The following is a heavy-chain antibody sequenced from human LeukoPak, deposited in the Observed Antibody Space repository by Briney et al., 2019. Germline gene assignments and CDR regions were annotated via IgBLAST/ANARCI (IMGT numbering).Heavy chain of an antibody. V-gene: IGHV1-2*02. D-gene: IGHD1-7*01. J-gene: IGHJ5*02. CDR1: GYTFTSYD. CDR3: ARDLPGTTPQIPFDP. Sequence: GASVKVSCKASGYTFTSYDINWVRQATGQGLEWMGWINPNSGGTNYAQKFQGRVTMTRDTSISTAYMELSRLRSDDTAVYYCARDLPGTTPQIPFDPWGQGTLVTVSS. CDR2: INPNSGGT.